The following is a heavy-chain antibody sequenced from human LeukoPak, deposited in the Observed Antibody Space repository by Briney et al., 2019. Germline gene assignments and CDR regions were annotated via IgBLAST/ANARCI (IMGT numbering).Heavy chain of an antibody. V-gene: IGHV3-53*01. D-gene: IGHD3-16*01. Sequence: GGSLRLSCAASGFTVSSIFMSWVRQAPGKGLEWVSVIYTGGSTYYADSVKGRFTISRDNSKNTLYLQMNSLRAEDTAVYYCARGGDASISKSNYYYYYMDVWGKGTTVTVSS. CDR1: GFTVSSIF. CDR3: ARGGDASISKSNYYYYYMDV. J-gene: IGHJ6*03. CDR2: IYTGGST.